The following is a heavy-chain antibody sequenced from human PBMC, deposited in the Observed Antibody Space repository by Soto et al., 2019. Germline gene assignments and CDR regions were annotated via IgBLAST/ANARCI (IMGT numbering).Heavy chain of an antibody. Sequence: AASVKVSCNASGYSFTSLDIDWVRQTAGQGLEWMGWMQPSTGRTGYAQKFQGRVTMTRDTSINTAYMELTTLTSDDTAFYYCARGVSAGVDYWGQGTLVNVSS. D-gene: IGHD1-26*01. CDR3: ARGVSAGVDY. CDR2: MQPSTGRT. CDR1: GYSFTSLD. J-gene: IGHJ4*02. V-gene: IGHV1-8*01.